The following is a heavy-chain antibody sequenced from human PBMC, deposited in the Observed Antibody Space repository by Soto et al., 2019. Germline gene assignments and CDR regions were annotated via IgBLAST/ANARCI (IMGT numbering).Heavy chain of an antibody. CDR1: GFTFSNHA. Sequence: GGSLRLSCAASGFTFSNHAMSWVRQAPGKGLEWVSAVSGGGGSSFYADSVKGRFTISRDNSKNTVSLQMSGLRVEDTALYYCVRGLLAFFDFWGQGTPVTVSS. V-gene: IGHV3-23*01. CDR3: VRGLLAFFDF. CDR2: VSGGGGSS. J-gene: IGHJ4*02. D-gene: IGHD3-3*02.